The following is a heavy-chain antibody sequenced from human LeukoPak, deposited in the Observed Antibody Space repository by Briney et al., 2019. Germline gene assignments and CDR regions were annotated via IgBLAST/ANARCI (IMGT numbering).Heavy chain of an antibody. CDR2: IYYSGST. D-gene: IGHD6-13*01. CDR3: ARYSSSWYAFDY. V-gene: IGHV4-30-4*08. Sequence: SQTLSLTCTVSGGSISSGDYYWSWIRQPPGKGLEWIGYIYYSGSTNYNPSLKSRVTISVDTSKNQFSLKLSSVTAADTAVYYCARYSSSWYAFDYWGQGTLVTVSS. J-gene: IGHJ4*02. CDR1: GGSISSGDYY.